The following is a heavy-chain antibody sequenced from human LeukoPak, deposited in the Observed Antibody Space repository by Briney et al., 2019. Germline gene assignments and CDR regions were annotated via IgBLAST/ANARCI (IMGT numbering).Heavy chain of an antibody. CDR3: ASFTGYSSSCFDP. CDR1: GFTFSSYS. Sequence: GGSLRLSCAASGFTFSSYSMNWVRQAPGKGLEWVSSISSSGSYIYYADSVKGRFTISRDNAKNSLYLQMNSLRAEDTAVYYCASFTGYSSSCFDPWGQGTLVTVSS. D-gene: IGHD6-13*01. V-gene: IGHV3-21*01. CDR2: ISSSGSYI. J-gene: IGHJ5*02.